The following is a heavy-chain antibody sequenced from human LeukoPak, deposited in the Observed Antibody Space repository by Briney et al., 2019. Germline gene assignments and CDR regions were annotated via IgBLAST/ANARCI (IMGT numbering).Heavy chain of an antibody. V-gene: IGHV3-33*01. CDR3: ASTAVSFGRIVGDAFDI. D-gene: IGHD1-26*01. CDR1: GFTFSSYG. CDR2: IWYDGSNK. J-gene: IGHJ3*02. Sequence: GGSLRLSCAASGFTFSSYGMHWVRQAPGKGLEWVAVIWYDGSNKYYADSVKGRFTISRDNSKNTLYLQMNSLRAEDTAVYYCASTAVSFGRIVGDAFDIWGQGQWSPSLQ.